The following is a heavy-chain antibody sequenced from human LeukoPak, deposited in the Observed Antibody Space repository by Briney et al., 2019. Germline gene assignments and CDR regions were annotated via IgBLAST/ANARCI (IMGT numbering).Heavy chain of an antibody. CDR3: AKERIAAAALGKDGMDV. CDR2: ISGSGGST. D-gene: IGHD6-13*01. CDR1: GFTFSSYW. J-gene: IGHJ6*02. Sequence: GGSLRLSCAASGFTFSSYWMSWVRQAPGKGLEWVSAISGSGGSTYYADSVKGRFTISRDNSKNTLYLQMNSLRAEDTAVYYCAKERIAAAALGKDGMDVWGQGTTVTVSS. V-gene: IGHV3-23*01.